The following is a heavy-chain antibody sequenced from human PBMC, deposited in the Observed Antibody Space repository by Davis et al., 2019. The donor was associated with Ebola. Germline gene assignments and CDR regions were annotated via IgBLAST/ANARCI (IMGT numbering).Heavy chain of an antibody. J-gene: IGHJ4*02. Sequence: ASVKVSCKVSEHTLTELSMHWVRQIPGKGLEWMGGFDPEEGKTIYAQKFQGRVSMTEDTSSDTAYLGLGGLRSDDTAVYFCATDVASVRGVIAWGQGTLISVSS. CDR3: ATDVASVRGVIA. CDR2: FDPEEGKT. CDR1: EHTLTELS. D-gene: IGHD3-10*01. V-gene: IGHV1-24*01.